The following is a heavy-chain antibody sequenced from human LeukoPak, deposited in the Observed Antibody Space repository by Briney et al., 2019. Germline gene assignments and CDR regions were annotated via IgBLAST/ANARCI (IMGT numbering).Heavy chain of an antibody. V-gene: IGHV3-30-3*01. CDR3: ARDFNYYDSSGYHTNFDY. J-gene: IGHJ4*02. CDR1: GFTFSSYA. Sequence: GGSLRLSCAASGFTFSSYAMSWVRQAPGKGLEWVAVISYDGSNKYYADSVKGRFTISRDNSKNTLYLQMNSLRAEDTAVYYCARDFNYYDSSGYHTNFDYWGQGTLVTVSS. CDR2: ISYDGSNK. D-gene: IGHD3-22*01.